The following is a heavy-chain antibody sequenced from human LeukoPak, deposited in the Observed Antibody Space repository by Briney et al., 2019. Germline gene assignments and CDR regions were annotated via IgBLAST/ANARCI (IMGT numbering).Heavy chain of an antibody. CDR1: GYTLTELS. D-gene: IGHD5-24*01. CDR3: ATPKRWLQLGPLGY. CDR2: FDPEDGET. Sequence: ASVKVSCKVSGYTLTELSMHWVRQAPGKGLEWMGGFDPEDGETIYAQKFQGRVTMTEDTSTDTAYMELSNLRSEDTAVYYCATPKRWLQLGPLGYWGQGTLVTVSS. V-gene: IGHV1-24*01. J-gene: IGHJ4*02.